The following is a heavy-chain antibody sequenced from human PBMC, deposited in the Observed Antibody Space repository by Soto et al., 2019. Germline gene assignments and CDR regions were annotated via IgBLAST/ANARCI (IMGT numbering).Heavy chain of an antibody. Sequence: SQTLSLTCAISVDGVSSNSAAWNWIMQSPSRGLEWLGRTYYRSKWYNDYAVSVKSRITINPDTSKNQFSLQLNSVTPEDTAVYYCAREERPGEEEAALEYWGHGTLITVS. CDR2: TYYRSKWYN. CDR1: VDGVSSNSAA. CDR3: AREERPGEEEAALEY. J-gene: IGHJ4*01. V-gene: IGHV6-1*01. D-gene: IGHD3-16*01.